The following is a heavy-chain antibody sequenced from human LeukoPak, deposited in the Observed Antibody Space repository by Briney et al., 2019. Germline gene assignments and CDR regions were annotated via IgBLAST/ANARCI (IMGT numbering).Heavy chain of an antibody. CDR3: ARGAYYYDSSGYYYTVGFDY. CDR2: RYYRSKWYN. CDR1: GDSVSSNSAA. Sequence: SQTLSLTSAISGDSVSSNSAAWNWIRQSPSRGLEWLGRRYYRSKWYNDYAVSVKSRITINPDTSKNQFSLQLNSVTPEDTAVYYCARGAYYYDSSGYYYTVGFDYWGQGTLVTVSS. V-gene: IGHV6-1*01. J-gene: IGHJ4*02. D-gene: IGHD3-22*01.